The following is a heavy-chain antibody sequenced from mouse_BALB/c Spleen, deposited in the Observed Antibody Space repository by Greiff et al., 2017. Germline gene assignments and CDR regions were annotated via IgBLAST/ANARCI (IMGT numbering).Heavy chain of an antibody. D-gene: IGHD2-13*01. CDR3: ARGDLGGFDY. Sequence: EVQRVESGGGLVQPGGSRKLSCAASGFTFSSFGMHWVRQAPEKGLEWVAYISSGSSTIYYADTVKGRFTISRDNPKNTLFLQMTSLRSEDTAMYYCARGDLGGFDYWGQGTTLTVSS. J-gene: IGHJ2*01. CDR2: ISSGSSTI. V-gene: IGHV5-17*02. CDR1: GFTFSSFG.